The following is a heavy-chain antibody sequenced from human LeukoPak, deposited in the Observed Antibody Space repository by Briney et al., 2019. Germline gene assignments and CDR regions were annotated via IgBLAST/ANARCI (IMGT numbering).Heavy chain of an antibody. D-gene: IGHD5-18*01. CDR1: GGSISSYY. J-gene: IGHJ4*02. CDR2: IYYSGST. Sequence: SETLSLTCTVSGGSISSYYWSWIRQPPGKGLEWIGYIYYSGSTNYSPSLKSRVTISVDTSKNQFSLKLSSVTAADTAVYYCAGGDGKRGYSYGYYGYWGQGTLVTVSS. CDR3: AGGDGKRGYSYGYYGY. V-gene: IGHV4-59*01.